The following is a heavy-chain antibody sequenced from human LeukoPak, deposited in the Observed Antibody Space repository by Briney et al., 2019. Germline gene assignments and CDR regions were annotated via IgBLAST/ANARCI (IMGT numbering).Heavy chain of an antibody. CDR3: ANEGAYTSSSPTGY. J-gene: IGHJ4*02. V-gene: IGHV3-7*01. CDR2: KNQDGSET. D-gene: IGHD6-6*01. Sequence: GGSLRLSCGASGFTFSSYWMSWVRQAPGKGLEGVANKNQDGSETFYVDSVKGRFTISRDNAKNSLYLQMNSLRADDTAVYYCANEGAYTSSSPTGYWGQGTLVTVSS. CDR1: GFTFSSYW.